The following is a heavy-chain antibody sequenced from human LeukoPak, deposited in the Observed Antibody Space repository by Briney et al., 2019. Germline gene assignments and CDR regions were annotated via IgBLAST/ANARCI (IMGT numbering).Heavy chain of an antibody. CDR1: GNSLSSSTCN. V-gene: IGHV4-30-2*01. CDR3: ARDQVDYDTPYDFDY. CDR2: ISQSGNS. J-gene: IGHJ4*02. Sequence: SETLSLTCKVSGNSLSSSTCNWSCIRQPPGKGLEWIGYISQSGNSYFTPSLKSRATISVDRSKNQFSLTLTSVTAADTAVYYCARDQVDYDTPYDFDYWGKGTLVTVSS. D-gene: IGHD3-22*01.